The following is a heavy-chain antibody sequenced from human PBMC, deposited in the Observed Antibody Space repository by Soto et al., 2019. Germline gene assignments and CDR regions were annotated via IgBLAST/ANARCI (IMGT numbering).Heavy chain of an antibody. CDR2: IYHSGST. CDR3: AGWIQLQQYYYYGMDV. D-gene: IGHD5-18*01. J-gene: IGHJ6*02. Sequence: QVQLQESGPGLVKPSGTLSLTCAVSGGSISSSNWWSWVRQPPGKGLEWIGEIYHSGSTNYNPSLKSRVTLSVAKSKTQFSLKLSSVTAADTAVYYCAGWIQLQQYYYYGMDVWGQGTTVTVSS. CDR1: GGSISSSNW. V-gene: IGHV4-4*02.